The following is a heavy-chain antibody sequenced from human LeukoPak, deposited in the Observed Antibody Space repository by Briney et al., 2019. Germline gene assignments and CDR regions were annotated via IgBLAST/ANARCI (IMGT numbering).Heavy chain of an antibody. CDR1: GVSVISSY. V-gene: IGHV4-59*02. J-gene: IGHJ4*02. D-gene: IGHD2-8*01. CDR2: IHHSGDT. CDR3: ARHNGVSYLDY. Sequence: SETLSLTCTVSGVSVISSYWSWVRQPPGKGLEYIGFIHHSGDTKYNPSLKSRVTMSVDTSKSQFSLRLGSVTAADSAVYYCARHNGVSYLDYWAQGTLVTVSS.